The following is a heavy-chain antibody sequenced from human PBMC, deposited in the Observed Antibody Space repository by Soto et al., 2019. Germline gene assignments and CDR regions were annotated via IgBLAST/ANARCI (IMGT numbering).Heavy chain of an antibody. J-gene: IGHJ6*02. CDR3: ARVLRYFDWLPDYGMDV. V-gene: IGHV3-53*01. Sequence: GGSLRLSCAASGFTVSSNYMSWVRQAPGKGLEWVSVIYSGGSTYYADSVKGRFTISRENSKNTLYLQMNRLRAEDTAVYYCARVLRYFDWLPDYGMDVWGQGTTVTVSS. CDR2: IYSGGST. CDR1: GFTVSSNY. D-gene: IGHD3-9*01.